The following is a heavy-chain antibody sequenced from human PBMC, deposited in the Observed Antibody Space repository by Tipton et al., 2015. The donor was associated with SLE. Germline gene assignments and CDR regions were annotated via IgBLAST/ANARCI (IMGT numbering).Heavy chain of an antibody. V-gene: IGHV3-33*08. CDR2: IWFDGNNK. Sequence: SLRLSCAASGFTFSTYPLHWVRQAPGKGLEWVALIWFDGNNKDYADSVKGRFTISRDNSNNTLYLEMNSLRVEDTAVYYCTRDRRRGKVGGLDYWGQGSLVTVSS. J-gene: IGHJ4*02. CDR3: TRDRRRGKVGGLDY. CDR1: GFTFSTYP.